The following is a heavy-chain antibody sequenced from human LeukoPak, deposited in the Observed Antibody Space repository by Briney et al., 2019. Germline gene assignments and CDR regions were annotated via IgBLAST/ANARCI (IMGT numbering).Heavy chain of an antibody. CDR2: ISYDGSNK. CDR1: GFTFSSYG. Sequence: GGSLRLSCAASGFTFSSYGMHWVRQAPGKGLEWVAVISYDGSNKYYADSVKGRFTISRDNSKNTLYLQMNSLRAEDTAVYYCARDLVVIRAFDYWGQGTLVTVSS. D-gene: IGHD3-22*01. V-gene: IGHV3-30*03. J-gene: IGHJ4*02. CDR3: ARDLVVIRAFDY.